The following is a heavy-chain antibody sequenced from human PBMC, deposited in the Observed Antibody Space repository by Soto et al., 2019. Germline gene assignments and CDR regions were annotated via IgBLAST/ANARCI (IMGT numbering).Heavy chain of an antibody. J-gene: IGHJ4*02. CDR2: ISGYNGDT. D-gene: IGHD6-19*01. CDR3: ARDQLMVARGGYD. Sequence: QIHLVQSRPEVKKPGASVKVSCKASGYKFTSYGITWVRQAPGQGLEWMGWISGYNGDTKFGQKVQGRVTLTTDTSTSTAYMELRSLRSDDTAVYYCARDQLMVARGGYDWVQGTLVTVSS. V-gene: IGHV1-18*01. CDR1: GYKFTSYG.